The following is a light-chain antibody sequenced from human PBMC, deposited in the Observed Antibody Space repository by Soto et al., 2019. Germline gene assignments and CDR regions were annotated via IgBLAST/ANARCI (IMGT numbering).Light chain of an antibody. J-gene: IGKJ2*01. V-gene: IGKV2-28*01. CDR2: LAS. Sequence: DIVMTQSPLSLPVSPGEPASISCRSSQSLLHRNGYSSLDWYLQKPGQSPRLLIYLASTRASGVPVKFSASGLGTVFTLKISRVEAEDVGIYYCMQALQTPYSFGQGTKLEI. CDR3: MQALQTPYS. CDR1: QSLLHRNGYSS.